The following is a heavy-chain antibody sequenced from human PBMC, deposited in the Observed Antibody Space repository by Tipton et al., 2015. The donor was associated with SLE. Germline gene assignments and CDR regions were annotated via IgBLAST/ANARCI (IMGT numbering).Heavy chain of an antibody. J-gene: IGHJ3*02. V-gene: IGHV4-59*08. D-gene: IGHD6-19*01. CDR1: GGSISSYY. Sequence: TLSLTCTVSGGSISSYYWSWIRQPPGKGLEWIGYIYYSGSTNYNPSLKSRVTISVDTSKNQFPLKLSSVTAADTAVYYCARAPRLGAFDIWGQGTMVTVSS. CDR3: ARAPRLGAFDI. CDR2: IYYSGST.